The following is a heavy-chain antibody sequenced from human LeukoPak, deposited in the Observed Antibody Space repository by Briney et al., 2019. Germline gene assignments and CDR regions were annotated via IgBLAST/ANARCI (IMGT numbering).Heavy chain of an antibody. V-gene: IGHV3-15*01. CDR2: IKSKTDGGTT. Sequence: GGSLRLSCAASGFTFSNAWMSWVRQAPGKGLEWVGRIKSKTDGGTTDYAAPVKGRFTISRDDSKNTLYLQMNSLKTEDTAVYYCTTDLNVAGTRANAFDIWGQGTMVTVSS. J-gene: IGHJ3*02. CDR3: TTDLNVAGTRANAFDI. CDR1: GFTFSNAW. D-gene: IGHD2-15*01.